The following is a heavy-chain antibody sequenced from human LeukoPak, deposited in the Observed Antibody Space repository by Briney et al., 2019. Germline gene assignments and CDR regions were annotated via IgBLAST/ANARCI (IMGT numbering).Heavy chain of an antibody. V-gene: IGHV4-59*01. CDR1: GGSISSYY. CDR2: IYYSGST. J-gene: IGHJ5*02. D-gene: IGHD2-15*01. Sequence: SETLSLTCTVSGGSISSYYWSWIRQPPEKGLEWIGYIYYSGSTNCNPSLKSRVTISVDTSKNQFSLKLSSVTAADTAVYYCARDAKGCSGGSCYHHLGQGTLVTVSS. CDR3: ARDAKGCSGGSCYHH.